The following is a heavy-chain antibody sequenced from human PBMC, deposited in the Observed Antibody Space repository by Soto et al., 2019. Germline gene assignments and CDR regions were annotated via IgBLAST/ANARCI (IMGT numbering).Heavy chain of an antibody. CDR1: GGSFSGYY. CDR3: ARLGVGYCSSTGCRSRSV. CDR2: INHSGST. Sequence: PSETLSLICAVYGGSFSGYYWSWIRQPPRKGLEWIGEINHSGSTNYNPSLKSRVTISVDTSKNQFSLRLSSVTAADTAVYYCARLGVGYCSSTGCRSRSVWGQGTLVTVSS. D-gene: IGHD2-2*01. V-gene: IGHV4-34*01. J-gene: IGHJ4*02.